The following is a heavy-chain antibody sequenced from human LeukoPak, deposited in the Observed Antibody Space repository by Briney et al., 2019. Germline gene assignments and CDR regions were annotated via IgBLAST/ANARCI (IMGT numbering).Heavy chain of an antibody. CDR1: GYTFTSYD. V-gene: IGHV1-8*01. CDR3: ARETKKKRWLQLMREALDY. D-gene: IGHD5-24*01. Sequence: ASVKVSCKASGYTFTSYDINWVRQATGHGLEWMGWMNPNSGNTGYAQKFQGRVTMTRNTSISTAYMELSSLRSEDTAVYYCARETKKKRWLQLMREALDYWGQGTLVTVSS. J-gene: IGHJ4*02. CDR2: MNPNSGNT.